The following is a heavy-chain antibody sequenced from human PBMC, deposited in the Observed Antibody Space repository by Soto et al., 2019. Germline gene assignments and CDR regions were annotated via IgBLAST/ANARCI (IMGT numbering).Heavy chain of an antibody. V-gene: IGHV3-7*03. CDR1: GFTFSRYS. CDR2: IPQDGVDG. Sequence: PGWSLRLSCEVSGFTFSRYSMSWVRQSPGKGLEWVAKIPQDGVDGHYADSVKGRFIISRDNDKNSLHLQLNNLRAEDTAVYYCARDHLILPAHDFFYGSDVWGRGATVTVSS. D-gene: IGHD2-21*02. J-gene: IGHJ6*02. CDR3: ARDHLILPAHDFFYGSDV.